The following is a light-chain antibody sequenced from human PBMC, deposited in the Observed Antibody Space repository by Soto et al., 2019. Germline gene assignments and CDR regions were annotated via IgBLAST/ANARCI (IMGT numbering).Light chain of an antibody. CDR3: HQRNNWPYT. J-gene: IGKJ2*01. Sequence: EIVLTQSPATLSLSPGERATLSCRACQTVSSNLGWYQQKPGQAPRLLIYDTSNRATGIPARFSGSGSGTDFTLTISSLESEDFAIYYCHQRNNWPYTFGQGTKLEIK. CDR1: QTVSSN. V-gene: IGKV3-11*01. CDR2: DTS.